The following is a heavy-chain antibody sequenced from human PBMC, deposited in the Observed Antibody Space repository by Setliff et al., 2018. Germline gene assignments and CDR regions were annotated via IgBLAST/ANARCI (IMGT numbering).Heavy chain of an antibody. D-gene: IGHD1-26*01. CDR3: AREVVGAPSAFDI. V-gene: IGHV3-7*01. CDR1: GFTFSSYW. J-gene: IGHJ3*02. Sequence: GGSLRLSCAASGFTFSSYWMTWVRQAPGKGLEWVANINQDGSEKYYADSVKGRFTISRDNARDSLFLQMNTLRAEDTAVYYCAREVVGAPSAFDIWGQGTMVTVSS. CDR2: INQDGSEK.